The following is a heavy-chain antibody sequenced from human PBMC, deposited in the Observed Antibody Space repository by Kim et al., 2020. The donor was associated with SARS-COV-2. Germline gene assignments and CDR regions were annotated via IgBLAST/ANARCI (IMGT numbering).Heavy chain of an antibody. V-gene: IGHV4-61*08. CDR2: IYYTGKT. J-gene: IGHJ4*02. D-gene: IGHD4-17*01. Sequence: SETLSLTCTVSGDSVSNSAYYWSWVRQTPGKGLEWIAYIYYTGKTNYNPSLRSRVTISMDTSRNQFSLNLSSVSAADTAIYYCARNIMSHGDSPKEGFDYWGQGTLVTVST. CDR3: ARNIMSHGDSPKEGFDY. CDR1: GDSVSNSAYY.